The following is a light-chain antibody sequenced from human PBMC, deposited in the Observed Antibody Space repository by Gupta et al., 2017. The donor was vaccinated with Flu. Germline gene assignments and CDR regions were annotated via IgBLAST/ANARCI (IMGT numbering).Light chain of an antibody. CDR3: QQADSFPRT. CDR2: DAS. J-gene: IGKJ1*01. CDR1: QDVGSW. V-gene: IGKV1-12*01. Sequence: PSSVSASVGDRVTITCRASQDVGSWLAWYQQKPGKAPKLLIYDASTLQGGVPSRFSSSGSGTDFTLTISSLQPEDFATYYCQQADSFPRTFGQGTKVEVK.